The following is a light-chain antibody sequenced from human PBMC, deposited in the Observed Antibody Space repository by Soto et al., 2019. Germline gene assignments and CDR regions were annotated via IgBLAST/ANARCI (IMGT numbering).Light chain of an antibody. CDR3: QQYDDLPPFA. Sequence: DIPMTQSPSPLSASVGDTVTITCQASQDISNYLNWFQQKPGKAPQLLIYDASNLETGVPSRFSGSGSGTDFSLTIRSLQPEDFATYYCQQYDDLPPFAFGPGTKVDIK. CDR1: QDISNY. V-gene: IGKV1-33*01. J-gene: IGKJ3*01. CDR2: DAS.